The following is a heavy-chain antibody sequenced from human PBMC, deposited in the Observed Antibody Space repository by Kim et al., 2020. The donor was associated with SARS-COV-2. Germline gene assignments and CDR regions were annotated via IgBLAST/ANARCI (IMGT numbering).Heavy chain of an antibody. CDR3: ARVGIAASAWYFDL. Sequence: GGSLRLSCAASGFTFSSYDMHWVRQATGKGLEWVSAIGTAGDTYYPGSVKGRFTISRENAKNSLYLQMNSLRAGDTAVYYCARVGIAASAWYFDLWGRGTLVTVSS. CDR2: IGTAGDT. CDR1: GFTFSSYD. V-gene: IGHV3-13*01. D-gene: IGHD6-13*01. J-gene: IGHJ2*01.